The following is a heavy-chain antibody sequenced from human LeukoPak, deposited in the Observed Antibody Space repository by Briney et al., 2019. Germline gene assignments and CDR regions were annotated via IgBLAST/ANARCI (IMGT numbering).Heavy chain of an antibody. Sequence: PGGSLRLSCAASGFTFSDYYMSCIRQAPGKGLEWVSYISSSSSYTNYADSVKGRFTISRDDAKNSLYLQMNSLRAEDTAVYYCARDYYGSGRTLIFDYWGQGTLVTVSS. CDR3: ARDYYGSGRTLIFDY. D-gene: IGHD3-10*01. CDR1: GFTFSDYY. CDR2: ISSSSSYT. J-gene: IGHJ4*02. V-gene: IGHV3-11*05.